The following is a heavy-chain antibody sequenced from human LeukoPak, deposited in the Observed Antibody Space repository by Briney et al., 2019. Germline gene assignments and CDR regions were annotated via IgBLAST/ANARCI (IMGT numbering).Heavy chain of an antibody. Sequence: PSETLSLTCSVSSGSINTSICYWGWIRQPQGKGLEWIGSIHYSGSTYYNPSLKSRVTISVDTSKNQFSLKLSSVTAADTSIYYCARLEAGGSGDYWGQGTLVTVSS. CDR3: ARLEAGGSGDY. J-gene: IGHJ4*02. V-gene: IGHV4-39*01. D-gene: IGHD3-10*01. CDR2: IHYSGST. CDR1: SGSINTSICY.